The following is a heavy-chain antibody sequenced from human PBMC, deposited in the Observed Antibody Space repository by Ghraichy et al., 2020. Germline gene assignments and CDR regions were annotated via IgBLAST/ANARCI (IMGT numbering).Heavy chain of an antibody. CDR3: ARGGSGSYARDDAFDN. V-gene: IGHV3-21*01. Sequence: GSLLSCAASGFTFSSYTMTLVRQAPGKGLEWVSSISSSGTYVYYGDSVKGRFTISRDNAKQSLFLQMNTLRAEDTAVYYCARGGSGSYARDDAFDNWGQVTMVTVSS. CDR2: ISSSGTYV. J-gene: IGHJ3*02. CDR1: GFTFSSYT. D-gene: IGHD3-10*01.